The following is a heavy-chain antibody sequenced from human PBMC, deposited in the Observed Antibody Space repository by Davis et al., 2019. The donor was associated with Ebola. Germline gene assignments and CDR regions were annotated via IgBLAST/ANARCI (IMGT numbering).Heavy chain of an antibody. J-gene: IGHJ5*02. Sequence: ASVKVSCKASGYTFTGYYMHWVRQAPGQGLEWMGWINPNSGGTNYAQKFQGWDTMTRDTSISTAYMELSRLRSDDTAVYYCARATADYNWFDPWGQGTLVTVSS. D-gene: IGHD2-2*01. CDR1: GYTFTGYY. CDR3: ARATADYNWFDP. V-gene: IGHV1-2*04. CDR2: INPNSGGT.